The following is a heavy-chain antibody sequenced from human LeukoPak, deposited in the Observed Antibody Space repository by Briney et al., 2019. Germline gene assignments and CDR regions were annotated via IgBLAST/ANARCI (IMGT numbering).Heavy chain of an antibody. CDR3: ARAFSSGYDRWIYYFDY. CDR1: GGTFSSYA. V-gene: IGHV1-69*06. J-gene: IGHJ4*02. Sequence: SVKVSCKASGGTFSSYAISWVRQAPGQGLEWMGGIIPIFGTANYAQKFQGRVTITADKSTSTAYMELSSLKSEDTAVYYCARAFSSGYDRWIYYFDYWGQGTLVTVSS. CDR2: IIPIFGTA. D-gene: IGHD5-12*01.